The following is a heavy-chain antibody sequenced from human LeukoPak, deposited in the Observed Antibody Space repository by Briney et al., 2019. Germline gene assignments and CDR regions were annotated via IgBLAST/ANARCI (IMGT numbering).Heavy chain of an antibody. CDR3: ARARPYDSSFDY. CDR1: GGSISSGDDY. CDR2: IYYSGST. D-gene: IGHD3-22*01. V-gene: IGHV4-30-4*08. Sequence: SETLSLTCTVSGGSISSGDDYWSWIRQPPGKGLEWIGYIYYSGSTSYYPSLKSRVTISVDTSKNQFSLKLSSVTAADTAVYYCARARPYDSSFDYWGQGTLVTVSS. J-gene: IGHJ4*02.